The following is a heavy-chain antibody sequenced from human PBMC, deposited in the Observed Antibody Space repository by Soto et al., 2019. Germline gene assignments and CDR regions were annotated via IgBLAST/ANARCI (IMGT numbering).Heavy chain of an antibody. D-gene: IGHD4-17*01. CDR1: GDTFSNHT. J-gene: IGHJ6*03. V-gene: IGHV1-69*04. CDR3: ARVAELVTVTEGYYYYMDV. Sequence: QVQLVQSGAEVKKPGSSVKVSCKASGDTFSNHTISWVRQAPGQGLEWMGRIIPILGVANYAQKFQGRVTITAANSTTTAYMELSSLRSADTAVYYCARVAELVTVTEGYYYYMDVWGKGTTVTVSS. CDR2: IIPILGVA.